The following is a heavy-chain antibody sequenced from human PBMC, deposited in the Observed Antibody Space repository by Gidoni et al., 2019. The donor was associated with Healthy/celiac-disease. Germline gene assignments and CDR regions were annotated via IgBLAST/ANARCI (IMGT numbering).Heavy chain of an antibody. CDR3: AKPGITMVREPYWYFDL. D-gene: IGHD3-10*01. CDR2: ISGSGGST. V-gene: IGHV3-23*01. J-gene: IGHJ2*01. CDR1: GSTFGSYA. Sequence: EVQLLESGGGLVQPGGSLRLSCAASGSTFGSYAMSWVRRAPGKGLEWVSAISGSGGSTYYADSVKGRFTISRDNSKNTLYLQMNSLRAEDTAVYYCAKPGITMVREPYWYFDLWGRGTLVTVSS.